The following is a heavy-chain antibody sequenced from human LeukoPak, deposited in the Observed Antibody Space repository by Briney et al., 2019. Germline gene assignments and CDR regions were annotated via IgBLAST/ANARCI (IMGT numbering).Heavy chain of an antibody. D-gene: IGHD6-13*01. CDR3: ASEPIAAAPHFQH. Sequence: ASVKVSCKASGYTFTNYYMHWVRQAPGQGLEWMGIINPSGGSTSYAQRFQGRVTMTRDTSTSTVYMELSSLRSEDTAVYYCASEPIAAAPHFQHWGQGTLVTVSS. CDR2: INPSGGST. J-gene: IGHJ1*01. CDR1: GYTFTNYY. V-gene: IGHV1-46*01.